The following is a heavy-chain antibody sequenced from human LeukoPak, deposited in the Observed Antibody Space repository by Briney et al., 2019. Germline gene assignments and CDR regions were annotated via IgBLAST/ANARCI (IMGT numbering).Heavy chain of an antibody. J-gene: IGHJ4*02. D-gene: IGHD1-26*01. CDR2: IKQDGSDT. CDR3: ARVGAWELQRVFEY. Sequence: PGGSLRLSCAASGFTFSDYWMTWVRQVAGGGLELVANIKQDGSDTYYVDSVRGRFTISRDNAKKSLYLEMSNLRGDDTAVYYCARVGAWELQRVFEYWGQGTLVTVSS. CDR1: GFTFSDYW. V-gene: IGHV3-7*01.